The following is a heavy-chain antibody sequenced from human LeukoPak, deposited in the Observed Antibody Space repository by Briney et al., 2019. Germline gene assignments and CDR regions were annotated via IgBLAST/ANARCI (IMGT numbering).Heavy chain of an antibody. CDR1: GGSISSGDYY. CDR3: ARVRVGLLWFGEAYAFDI. J-gene: IGHJ3*02. D-gene: IGHD3-10*01. V-gene: IGHV4-30-4*01. Sequence: SQTLSLTCTVSGGSISSGDYYWSWIRQPPGKGLEWIGYIYYSGSTYYNPSLKSRVTISVDTSKNQFSLKLSSVTAADTAVYYCARVRVGLLWFGEAYAFDIWGQGTMVTVSS. CDR2: IYYSGST.